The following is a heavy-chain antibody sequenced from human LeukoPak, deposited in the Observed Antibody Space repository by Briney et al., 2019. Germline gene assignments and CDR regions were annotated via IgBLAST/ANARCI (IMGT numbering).Heavy chain of an antibody. V-gene: IGHV4-59*01. CDR2: IYYSGST. Sequence: SETLSLTCTVSGGSISSYYGSWIRQPPGKGLEWIGYIYYSGSTNYNPSLKSRVTISVDTSKNQFSRKLSAVTAADRAVYSVARGSYDLCSGYYYYYIDVCGKGTTVTVSS. D-gene: IGHD3-3*01. J-gene: IGHJ6*03. CDR3: ARGSYDLCSGYYYYYIDV. CDR1: GGSISSYY.